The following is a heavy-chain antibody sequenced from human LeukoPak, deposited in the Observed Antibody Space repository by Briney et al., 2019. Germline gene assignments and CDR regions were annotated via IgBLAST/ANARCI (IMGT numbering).Heavy chain of an antibody. CDR3: ARDSDCSSTSCYRATLDP. Sequence: GASVKVSCKAFGGTFSSYAISWVRQAPGQGLEWMGGIIPIFGTANYAQKFQGRVTITTDESTSTAYMELSSLRSEDTAVYYCARDSDCSSTSCYRATLDPWGQGTLVTVSS. D-gene: IGHD2-2*02. CDR2: IIPIFGTA. V-gene: IGHV1-69*05. J-gene: IGHJ5*02. CDR1: GGTFSSYA.